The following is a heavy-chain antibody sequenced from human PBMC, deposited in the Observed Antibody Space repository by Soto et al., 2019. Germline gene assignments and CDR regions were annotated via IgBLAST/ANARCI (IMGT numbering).Heavy chain of an antibody. CDR1: GYSISSGYY. V-gene: IGHV4-38-2*02. J-gene: IGHJ4*02. CDR3: ARDYPRDYVWGSYRPTFDY. D-gene: IGHD3-16*02. CDR2: IYHSGST. Sequence: TSETLSLTCAVSGYSISSGYYWGWIRQPPGKGLEWIGSIYHSGSTYYNPSLKSRVTISVDTSKNQFSLKLSSVTAADTAVYYCARDYPRDYVWGSYRPTFDYWGQGTLVTV.